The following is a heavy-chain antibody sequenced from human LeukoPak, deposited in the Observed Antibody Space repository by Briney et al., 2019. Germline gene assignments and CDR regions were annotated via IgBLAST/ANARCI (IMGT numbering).Heavy chain of an antibody. D-gene: IGHD4-23*01. CDR3: AKDTTVVTGWFDP. V-gene: IGHV3-23*01. CDR2: ISGSGGST. Sequence: GGSLRLSCAASGFTFSDYYMSWIRQAPGKGLEWVSAISGSGGSTYYADSVRGRFTISRDNSKNTLYLQMNSLRAEDTAVYYCAKDTTVVTGWFDPWGQGTLVTVSS. J-gene: IGHJ5*02. CDR1: GFTFSDYY.